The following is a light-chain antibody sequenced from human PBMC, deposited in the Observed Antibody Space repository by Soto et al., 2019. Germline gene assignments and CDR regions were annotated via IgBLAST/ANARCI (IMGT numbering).Light chain of an antibody. CDR1: HDITSY. CDR2: DAS. J-gene: IGKJ3*01. CDR3: QKCDYLPI. Sequence: DIQMTQSPSYLYASVGDRVTITCQASHDITSYLNWYQHKPGKAPQLLIYDASILEAGVPSRFSGSGSGTDFTFTISSLQPEDVATYYCQKCDYLPIFGPGTTVDFK. V-gene: IGKV1-33*01.